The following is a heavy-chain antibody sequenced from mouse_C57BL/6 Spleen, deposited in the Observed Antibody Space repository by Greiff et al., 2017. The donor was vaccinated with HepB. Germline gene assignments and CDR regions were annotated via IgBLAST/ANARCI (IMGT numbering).Heavy chain of an antibody. CDR3: ARRDYSKRGNYFDY. Sequence: LQQSGAELVRPGASVKMSCKASGYTFTSYNMHWVKQTPRQGLEWIGAIYPGNGDTSYNQKFKGKATLTVDKSSSTAYMQLSSLTSEDSAVYFCARRDYSKRGNYFDYWGQGTTLTVSS. J-gene: IGHJ2*01. CDR1: GYTFTSYN. D-gene: IGHD2-5*01. CDR2: IYPGNGDT. V-gene: IGHV1-12*01.